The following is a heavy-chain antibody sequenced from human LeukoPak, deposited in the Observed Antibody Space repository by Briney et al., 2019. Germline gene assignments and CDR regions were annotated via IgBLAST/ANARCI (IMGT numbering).Heavy chain of an antibody. CDR1: GFTFGTHS. CDR2: ISSNRSYI. Sequence: GGSLRLSCVASGFTFGTHSRTWVRQTPGKGLEWVSSISSNRSYIHYAPSLKGRFTISGDNPRNSVFLQMNNLSVDDTAVYYCASPRYCSGGTCYGWAYWGQGTLVAVSS. V-gene: IGHV3-21*01. D-gene: IGHD2-15*01. CDR3: ASPRYCSGGTCYGWAY. J-gene: IGHJ4*02.